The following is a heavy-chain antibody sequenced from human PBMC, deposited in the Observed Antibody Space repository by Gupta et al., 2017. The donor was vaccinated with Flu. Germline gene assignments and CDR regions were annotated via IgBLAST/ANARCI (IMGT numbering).Heavy chain of an antibody. V-gene: IGHV3-33*01. CDR1: GFTFSSSG. Sequence: QVQLVESGGGVVQPGRSLRLSCAASGFTFSSSGMHWVRQAPGKGLERVAVIWYDGSNKYYADSVKGRFTISRDNSKNTLYLQMNSLRAEDTAVYYCARDPEGYYDSSGYFDYWGQGTLVTVSS. J-gene: IGHJ4*02. D-gene: IGHD3-22*01. CDR2: IWYDGSNK. CDR3: ARDPEGYYDSSGYFDY.